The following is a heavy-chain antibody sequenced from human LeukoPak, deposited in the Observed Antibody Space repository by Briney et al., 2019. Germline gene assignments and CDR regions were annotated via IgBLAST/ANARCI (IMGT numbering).Heavy chain of an antibody. V-gene: IGHV3-48*03. CDR3: ASVGHIGYDDAFDI. CDR1: GFTFKNYE. Sequence: PGGSLRLSCAASGFTFKNYELNWVRQAPGKGLEWLSYISSSGSTTSYADSVKGRFTISRDNAKNSLYLQVSSLRAGDTAVYYCASVGHIGYDDAFDIWGQGTMVTVSS. CDR2: ISSSGSTT. D-gene: IGHD5-12*01. J-gene: IGHJ3*02.